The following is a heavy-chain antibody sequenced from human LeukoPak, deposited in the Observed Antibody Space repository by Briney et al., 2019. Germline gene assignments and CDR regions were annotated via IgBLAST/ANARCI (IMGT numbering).Heavy chain of an antibody. Sequence: GGSLRLSCAASGFTFSSYSMNWVRQAPGKGLEWVSYISSSSSTIYYADSVKGRFTISRDNAKNSLYLQMNSLRAEDTAVYYCAKVLLPVQVVAVSYTFDYWGQGTLVTVSS. D-gene: IGHD2-15*01. CDR3: AKVLLPVQVVAVSYTFDY. CDR2: ISSSSSTI. V-gene: IGHV3-48*01. CDR1: GFTFSSYS. J-gene: IGHJ4*02.